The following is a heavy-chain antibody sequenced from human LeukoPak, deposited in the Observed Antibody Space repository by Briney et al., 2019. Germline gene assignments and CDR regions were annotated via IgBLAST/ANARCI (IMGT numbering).Heavy chain of an antibody. CDR2: IKSDGSST. D-gene: IGHD3-10*01. CDR1: GFTFSNYW. V-gene: IGHV3-74*01. Sequence: GGSLRLSCAASGFTFSNYWMHWVRQAPGKGLVWVSRIKSDGSSTTYADSVRGRFTISRDNAKNTLYLQMNGLRAEDTSVYFCARGSYPYYFDYWGQGTLVTVSS. CDR3: ARGSYPYYFDY. J-gene: IGHJ4*02.